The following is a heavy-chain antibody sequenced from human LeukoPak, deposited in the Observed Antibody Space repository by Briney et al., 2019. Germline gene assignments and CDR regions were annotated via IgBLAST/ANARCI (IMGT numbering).Heavy chain of an antibody. D-gene: IGHD7-27*01. J-gene: IGHJ4*02. CDR3: ARARATELGTFPSLDY. CDR2: IYYSGST. Sequence: PSETLSLTCTVSGGSIINSNYYWAWMRQPPGKELEWIANIYYSGSTYYNPSLKSRVTISVDTSKNQFSLKLSSVTAADTAVYYCARARATELGTFPSLDYWGQGTLVTVSS. V-gene: IGHV4-39*07. CDR1: GGSIINSNYY.